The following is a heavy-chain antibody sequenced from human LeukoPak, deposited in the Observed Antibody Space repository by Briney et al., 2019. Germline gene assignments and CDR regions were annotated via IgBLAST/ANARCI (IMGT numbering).Heavy chain of an antibody. J-gene: IGHJ4*02. V-gene: IGHV4-59*04. CDR3: ARSLGYCTGATCYSFDS. CDR1: GGSISSYY. CDR2: IYYSGTT. Sequence: KASETLSLTCTVSGGSISSYYWSWVRQPPGKGLEWIGIIYYSGTTYYNQSLKSRVTISVDTSKNQFSLTVNSVTAADTAVYYCARSLGYCTGATCYSFDSWGQGTLVTVSS. D-gene: IGHD2-8*02.